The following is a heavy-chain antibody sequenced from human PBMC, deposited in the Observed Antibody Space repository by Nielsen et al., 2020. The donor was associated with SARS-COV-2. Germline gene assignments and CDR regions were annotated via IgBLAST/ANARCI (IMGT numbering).Heavy chain of an antibody. D-gene: IGHD1-26*01. CDR2: IYYSGTT. Sequence: SETLSLTCTVSGGSFSSNGYYWGWIRQPPGKGLEWIASIYYSGTTYYNPSLKSRVAISIDTSKNQFSLKVTSVTAADTAVYYCARSGPRRNNAFDIWGQGSMVTVSS. J-gene: IGHJ3*02. V-gene: IGHV4-39*01. CDR3: ARSGPRRNNAFDI. CDR1: GGSFSSNGYY.